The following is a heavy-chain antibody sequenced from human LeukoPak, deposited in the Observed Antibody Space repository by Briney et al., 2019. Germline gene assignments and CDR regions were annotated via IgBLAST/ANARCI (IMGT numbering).Heavy chain of an antibody. Sequence: ASVKDSCMASVYTFTDYYMHWVRQAPGQGLEWMGWINPKSGGANYAQKFQGRVTMTRDTSISTAYMELSSLRSDGTAVYHCAREMRVGATLDYWGQGTLVTVSS. CDR1: VYTFTDYY. CDR3: AREMRVGATLDY. V-gene: IGHV1-2*02. CDR2: INPKSGGA. D-gene: IGHD1-26*01. J-gene: IGHJ4*02.